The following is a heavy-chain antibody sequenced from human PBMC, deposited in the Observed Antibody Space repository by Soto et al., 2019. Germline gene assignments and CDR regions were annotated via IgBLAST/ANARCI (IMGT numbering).Heavy chain of an antibody. CDR2: ISAYIGKT. V-gene: IGHV1-18*01. D-gene: IGHD2-2*01. CDR3: ARDGGWYQLPNYYYGMDV. CDR1: GYTFTSYG. Sequence: ASVKVSCKASGYTFTSYGISWVRQAPGQGLEWMGGISAYIGKTNYAQKLQGRVTMTTDESTSTAYMELSSLRSEDTAVYYCARDGGWYQLPNYYYGMDVWGQGTTVTVSS. J-gene: IGHJ6*02.